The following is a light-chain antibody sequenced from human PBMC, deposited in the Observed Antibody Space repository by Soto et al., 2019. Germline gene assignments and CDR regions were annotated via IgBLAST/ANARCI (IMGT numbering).Light chain of an antibody. V-gene: IGKV3-15*01. Sequence: EIVMTQSPATLSVSPGERATLSCRASQSVSSNLAWYQQKPGQAPRLLIYGASTRATGIPARFSGSGSGTDFTLTIGSLQSEDFAVYYCQQYNSWPPYTFGQGTKVEIK. J-gene: IGKJ2*01. CDR3: QQYNSWPPYT. CDR2: GAS. CDR1: QSVSSN.